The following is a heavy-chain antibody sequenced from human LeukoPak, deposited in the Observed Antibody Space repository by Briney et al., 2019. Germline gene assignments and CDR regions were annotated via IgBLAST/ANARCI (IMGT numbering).Heavy chain of an antibody. V-gene: IGHV4-30-2*01. CDR1: GGSINNYY. J-gene: IGHJ5*02. CDR3: ARGAPPASGYCSGGSCAFDP. Sequence: SETVSLTCAVSGGSINNYYWGWIRQPPGKGLEWIGYIYHSGSTYYNPSLKSRVTISVDRSKNQFSLKLSSVTAADTAVYYCARGAPPASGYCSGGSCAFDPWGQGTLVTVSS. CDR2: IYHSGST. D-gene: IGHD2-15*01.